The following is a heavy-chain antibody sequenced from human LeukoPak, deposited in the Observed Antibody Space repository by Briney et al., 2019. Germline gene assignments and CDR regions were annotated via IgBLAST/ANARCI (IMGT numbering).Heavy chain of an antibody. CDR1: GFTFSHAW. J-gene: IGHJ4*02. V-gene: IGHV3-23*01. CDR2: ISGSDGNT. Sequence: GGSLRLSCTASGFTFSHAWMTWVRQAPGKGLEWVSVISGSDGNTYYADSVQGRFTISRDNSKNTLYLQMSSLRAEDTAVYYCVKGGWCDDWGQGTLVTVSS. D-gene: IGHD6-19*01. CDR3: VKGGWCDD.